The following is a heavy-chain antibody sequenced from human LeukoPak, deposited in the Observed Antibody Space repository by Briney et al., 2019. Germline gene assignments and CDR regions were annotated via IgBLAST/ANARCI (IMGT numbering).Heavy chain of an antibody. CDR2: MNPNSGNT. D-gene: IGHD3-22*01. J-gene: IGHJ3*02. V-gene: IGHV1-8*01. CDR1: GYTFTSYD. Sequence: ASVKVSCKASGYTFTSYDINWVRQATGQGLEWMGWMNPNSGNTGYAQKFQDRVTMTRDMSTSTVYMELSSLRSEDTAFYYCARVLRSSGDAFDIWGQGTMVTASS. CDR3: ARVLRSSGDAFDI.